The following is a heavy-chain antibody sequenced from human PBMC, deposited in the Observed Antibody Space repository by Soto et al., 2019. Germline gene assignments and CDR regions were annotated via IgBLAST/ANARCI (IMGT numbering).Heavy chain of an antibody. Sequence: QVQLQESGPGLVKPSETLSLTCSVSGGSLNSYYWSWIRQPPGKGLEWIGYIYYSGNTNYNPSLRSRVTISVDTSKNQLSLRLTSVTAADTAVYYCARRVLPATAESYFDYWGQGTLVIVSS. J-gene: IGHJ4*02. CDR1: GGSLNSYY. V-gene: IGHV4-59*08. D-gene: IGHD2-2*01. CDR2: IYYSGNT. CDR3: ARRVLPATAESYFDY.